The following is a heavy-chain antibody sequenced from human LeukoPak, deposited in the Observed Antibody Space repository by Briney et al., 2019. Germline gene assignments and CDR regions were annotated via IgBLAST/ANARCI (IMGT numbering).Heavy chain of an antibody. V-gene: IGHV1-8*01. D-gene: IGHD2-15*01. Sequence: ASVKVSCKASGYTFTSYDINWVRQATGQGLEWMGWMNPNSGNTGYAQKFQGRVTMTRNTSISTAYMELSSLRSEDTAVYYCGIAATGYYYYGMDVWGQGTTVTVSS. CDR3: GIAATGYYYYGMDV. CDR2: MNPNSGNT. J-gene: IGHJ6*02. CDR1: GYTFTSYD.